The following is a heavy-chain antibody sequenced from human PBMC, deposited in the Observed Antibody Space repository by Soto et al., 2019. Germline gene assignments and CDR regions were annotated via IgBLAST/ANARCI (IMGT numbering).Heavy chain of an antibody. D-gene: IGHD6-6*01. Sequence: PGGSLRLSCAASGFTFSAYAMSWVRQAPGKGLEWVSTITSSGGGTYYADSVKGRFTVSRDNSKNTVYLQMSSLRAEDTAIYYCAKLIAAWGQGTRVTVS. CDR3: AKLIAA. V-gene: IGHV3-23*01. CDR1: GFTFSAYA. CDR2: ITSSGGGT. J-gene: IGHJ4*02.